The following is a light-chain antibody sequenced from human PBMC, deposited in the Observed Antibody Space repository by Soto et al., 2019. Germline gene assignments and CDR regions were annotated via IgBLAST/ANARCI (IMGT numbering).Light chain of an antibody. V-gene: IGKV3-20*01. CDR2: GAS. CDR1: HSVYISY. CDR3: QHFGSSRGT. J-gene: IGKJ1*01. Sequence: IVWTQSPGTLSLSQGERASLSCRASHSVYISYLAWDHQRPGQAPRLLIYGASSRATGIPDRFSGSGSGTDLTLTISRLEPEDFAVYYCQHFGSSRGTFGQGTKVDIK.